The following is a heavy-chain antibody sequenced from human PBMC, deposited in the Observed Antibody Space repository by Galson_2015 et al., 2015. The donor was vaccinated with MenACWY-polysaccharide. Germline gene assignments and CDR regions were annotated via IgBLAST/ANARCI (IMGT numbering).Heavy chain of an antibody. J-gene: IGHJ4*01. V-gene: IGHV3-30*02. CDR1: GLNFRNYG. D-gene: IGHD2-21*01. Sequence: SLRLSCAASGLNFRNYGMHWVRQAPGKGLEWVAFIPYDGSNKYYPDSVKGRFTISRDNSKNTLYLQMNSLRVEDTAVYYCAKMIEQYSKKDYWGHGTLVTVSS. CDR3: AKMIEQYSKKDY. CDR2: IPYDGSNK.